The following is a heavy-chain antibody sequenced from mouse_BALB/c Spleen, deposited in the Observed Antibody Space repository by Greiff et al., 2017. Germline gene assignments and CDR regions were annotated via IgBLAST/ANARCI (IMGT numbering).Heavy chain of an antibody. CDR3: ASYYYGSSYGFAY. CDR1: GYSITSDYA. CDR2: ISYSGST. V-gene: IGHV3-2*02. J-gene: IGHJ3*01. Sequence: EVQGVESGPGLVKPSQSLSLTCTVTGYSITSDYAWNWIRQFPGNKLEWMGYISYSGSTSYNPSLKSRISITRDTSKNQFFLQLNSVTTEDTATYYCASYYYGSSYGFAYWGQGTLVTVSA. D-gene: IGHD1-1*01.